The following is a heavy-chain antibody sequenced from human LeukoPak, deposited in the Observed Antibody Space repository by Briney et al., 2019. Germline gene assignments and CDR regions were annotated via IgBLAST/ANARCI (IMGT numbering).Heavy chain of an antibody. J-gene: IGHJ4*02. CDR1: GFTFSSYS. CDR2: ISRTSHTI. CDR3: ARSTYYYDSSGYLYPSFFDY. D-gene: IGHD3-22*01. Sequence: GGSLRLSCAASGFTFSSYSMNWVRQAPGKGLEWVSYISRTSHTIYYADSVKGRFTISRDNAKNSLYLQMNSLRDEDTAVYYCARSTYYYDSSGYLYPSFFDYWGQGNLVTVSS. V-gene: IGHV3-48*02.